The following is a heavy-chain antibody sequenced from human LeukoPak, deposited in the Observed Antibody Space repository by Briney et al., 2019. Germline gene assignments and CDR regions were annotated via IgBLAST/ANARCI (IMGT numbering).Heavy chain of an antibody. D-gene: IGHD3-3*01. CDR3: AKWPHPYDFWSGKGRYNWFDP. CDR2: ISGSGGST. V-gene: IGHV3-23*01. CDR1: GFTFSSYA. J-gene: IGHJ5*02. Sequence: PGGSLRLSCAASGFTFSSYAMSWVRQAPGKGLEWVSAISGSGGSTYYADSVKGRFTISRDNSKNTLYLQMNSLRAEDTAVYYCAKWPHPYDFWSGKGRYNWFDPWGQGTLVTVSS.